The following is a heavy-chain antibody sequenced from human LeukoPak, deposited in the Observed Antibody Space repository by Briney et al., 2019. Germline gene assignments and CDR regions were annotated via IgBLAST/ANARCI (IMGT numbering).Heavy chain of an antibody. D-gene: IGHD2-2*01. CDR3: ARSADIVVVPAAPDDAFDI. J-gene: IGHJ3*02. CDR2: TSSSSSYI. V-gene: IGHV3-21*04. Sequence: PGGSLRLSCAASGFTFSSYSMNWVRQAPGKGLEWVSSTSSSSSYIYYADSVKGRFTISRDNAKNSLYLQMNSLRAEDTAVYYCARSADIVVVPAAPDDAFDIWGQGTMVTVSS. CDR1: GFTFSSYS.